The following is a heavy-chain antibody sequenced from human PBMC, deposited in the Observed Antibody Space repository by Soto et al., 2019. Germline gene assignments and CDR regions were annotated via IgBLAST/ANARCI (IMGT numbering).Heavy chain of an antibody. D-gene: IGHD6-6*01. Sequence: GGSLRLSCAASGFTFSDYYMSWIRQAPGKGLEWVSYISSSGSTIYYADSVKGRFTISRDNAKNPLYLQMNSLRAEDTAVYYCARVIEYSSSAYAFDIWGQGTMVTVSS. CDR1: GFTFSDYY. J-gene: IGHJ3*02. CDR2: ISSSGSTI. CDR3: ARVIEYSSSAYAFDI. V-gene: IGHV3-11*01.